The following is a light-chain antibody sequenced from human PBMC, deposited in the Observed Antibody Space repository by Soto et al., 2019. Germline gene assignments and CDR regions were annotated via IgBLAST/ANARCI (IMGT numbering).Light chain of an antibody. V-gene: IGKV3-11*01. CDR1: QSVSNY. CDR2: AAS. CDR3: QQRRNCPPVYT. Sequence: EIVLTQSPSTLSLSPGDRATISCRASQSVSNYLAWYQQKPGQAPRLLIYAASNMATGIPARFSGSGSGTGFTLTISSLEPQDFEVDSCQQRRNCPPVYTFGQGTKLEIK. J-gene: IGKJ2*01.